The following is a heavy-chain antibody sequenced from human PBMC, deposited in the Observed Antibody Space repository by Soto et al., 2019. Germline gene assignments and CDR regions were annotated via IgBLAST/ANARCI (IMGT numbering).Heavy chain of an antibody. CDR2: INTNGVNT. Sequence: EVQLVESGGGLVQPGGSLRLSCAASGFTFSGYSMFCVRQAPGKGLEYVSAINTNGVNTFYAKYVKGSFTISTDNSKNTMYLKMGSLRAEDMAVYYCARGRVEDSSGLATYFDSGGQGTLVTVSS. D-gene: IGHD6-19*01. CDR1: GFTFSGYS. CDR3: ARGRVEDSSGLATYFDS. J-gene: IGHJ4*02. V-gene: IGHV3-64*01.